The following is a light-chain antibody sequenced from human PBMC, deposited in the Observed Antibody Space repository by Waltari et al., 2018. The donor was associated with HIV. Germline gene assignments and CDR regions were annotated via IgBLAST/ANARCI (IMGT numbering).Light chain of an antibody. CDR1: SSDIGNYNL. J-gene: IGLJ2*01. V-gene: IGLV2-23*01. Sequence: QSALTQPASVSGSPGQSITISCTGTSSDIGNYNLGSWYQQYAGKAPKLIIYEGIKRPSGVSNRISGSKSANTASLTISGLQAEDEADYYCSSYGGSSNWLFGGGTKLTVL. CDR2: EGI. CDR3: SSYGGSSNWL.